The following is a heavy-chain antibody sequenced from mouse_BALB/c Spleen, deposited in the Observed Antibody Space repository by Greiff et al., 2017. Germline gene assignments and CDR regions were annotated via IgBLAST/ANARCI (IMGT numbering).Heavy chain of an antibody. V-gene: IGHV1S81*02. CDR3: ARWNYRYDGLAY. Sequence: QVQLQQPGAELVKPGASVKLSCKASGYTFTSYWMHWVKQRPGQGLEWIGEINPSNGRTNYNEKFKSKATLTVDKSSSTAYMQLSSLTSEDSAVYYCARWNYRYDGLAYWGQGTLVTVSA. J-gene: IGHJ3*01. CDR2: INPSNGRT. D-gene: IGHD2-14*01. CDR1: GYTFTSYW.